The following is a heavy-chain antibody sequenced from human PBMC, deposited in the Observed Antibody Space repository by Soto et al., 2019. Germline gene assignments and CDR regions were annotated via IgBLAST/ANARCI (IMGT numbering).Heavy chain of an antibody. CDR2: IIPVFGTA. Sequence: QVQLVQSGAEVKKPGYSVKVSCKASGGTLSNYGISWVRQAPGQGLEWMGGIIPVFGTANYAQKFQGRVTITADEATGTVYMEVSSLRSEDTAVYYCARGDATKIVVTTYYGMDVWGQGTTVTVSS. CDR1: GGTLSNYG. V-gene: IGHV1-69*12. J-gene: IGHJ6*02. CDR3: ARGDATKIVVTTYYGMDV. D-gene: IGHD4-17*01.